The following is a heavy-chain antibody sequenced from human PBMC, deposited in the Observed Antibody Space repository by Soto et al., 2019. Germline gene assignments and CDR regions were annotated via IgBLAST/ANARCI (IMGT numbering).Heavy chain of an antibody. CDR3: AAYSAGYDAFHI. CDR1: GFTFSSYD. D-gene: IGHD2-15*01. V-gene: IGHV3-13*01. Sequence: EVQLVESGGGLVQPGGSLRLSCAASGFTFSSYDMHWVGQATGKGLEWVSAIGTAGDTYYPGSVKGRFTISRENAKNSLYLQMNSLRAGDTAVYYCAAYSAGYDAFHIWGQGTMVTVSS. J-gene: IGHJ3*02. CDR2: IGTAGDT.